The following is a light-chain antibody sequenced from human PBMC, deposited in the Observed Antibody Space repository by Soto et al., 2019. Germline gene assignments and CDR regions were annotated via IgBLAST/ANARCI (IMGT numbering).Light chain of an antibody. V-gene: IGKV1-27*01. CDR1: QCISNY. CDR2: AAS. CDR3: QKYNSAQFT. Sequence: DIQMTQSPSSLSASVGDRVTITCRPSQCISNYLAWYQQKPGKVPKLLIYAASTLQSGVPSRFSGSGSGTDFTLTISSLQPEDVATYYCQKYNSAQFTFGHGTKVDIK. J-gene: IGKJ3*01.